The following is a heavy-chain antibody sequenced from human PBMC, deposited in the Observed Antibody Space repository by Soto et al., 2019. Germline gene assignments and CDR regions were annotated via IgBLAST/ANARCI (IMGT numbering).Heavy chain of an antibody. CDR2: ITTGGEHR. J-gene: IGHJ5*02. Sequence: GGSLRLSCAASGFTFSSYNINWVRQAPGKGLEWVSAITTGGEHRFYADSVKGRFTISRDNAKNSVYLEMSSLRVEDTAVYYCARERQLVQDRLDPWAREPRSPSPQ. D-gene: IGHD6-13*01. V-gene: IGHV3-21*06. CDR3: ARERQLVQDRLDP. CDR1: GFTFSSYN.